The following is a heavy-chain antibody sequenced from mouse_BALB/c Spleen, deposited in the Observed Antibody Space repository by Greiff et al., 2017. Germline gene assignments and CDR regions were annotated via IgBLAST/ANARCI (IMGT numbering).Heavy chain of an antibody. D-gene: IGHD2-4*01. V-gene: IGHV5-9-4*01. CDR3: ARETYDYDGDWYFDV. CDR2: ISSGGSYT. J-gene: IGHJ1*01. Sequence: EVKVVESGGGLVKPGGSLKLSCAASGFTFSSYAMSWVRQSPEKRLEWVAEISSGGSYTYYPDTVTGRFTISRDNAKNTLYLEMSSLRSEDTAMYYCARETYDYDGDWYFDVWGAGTTVTVSS. CDR1: GFTFSSYA.